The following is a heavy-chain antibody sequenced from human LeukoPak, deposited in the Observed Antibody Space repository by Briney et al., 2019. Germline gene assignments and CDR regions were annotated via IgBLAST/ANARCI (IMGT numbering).Heavy chain of an antibody. D-gene: IGHD2-8*01. J-gene: IGHJ5*02. V-gene: IGHV3-30*02. Sequence: GGSLRLSCAASGFTFSSYGMHWVRQAPGKGLEWVSFIRFDGTNKYYADSVKGRFTISRDNSKNTLYLQMNSLRSEDTAVYYCARSDHKMVYAMFVESDNWFDPWGQGTLVTVSS. CDR2: IRFDGTNK. CDR1: GFTFSSYG. CDR3: ARSDHKMVYAMFVESDNWFDP.